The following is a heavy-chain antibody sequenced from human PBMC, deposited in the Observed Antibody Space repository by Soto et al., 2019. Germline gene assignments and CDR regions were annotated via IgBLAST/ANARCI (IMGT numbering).Heavy chain of an antibody. CDR1: GFTFSNAW. CDR2: IKSNTDGGTT. D-gene: IGHD2-21*02. CDR3: TTAVVGTVSPYDSPDY. Sequence: EVQLVESGGGLVKPGGSLRLSCAASGFTFSNAWMTWVRQAPGKGLEWVGRIKSNTDGGTTDYTAPVKGRFTISRDDSKNRLYLQMNSLKTEDTAVYYCTTAVVGTVSPYDSPDYWGQGTRVPVSS. J-gene: IGHJ4*02. V-gene: IGHV3-15*01.